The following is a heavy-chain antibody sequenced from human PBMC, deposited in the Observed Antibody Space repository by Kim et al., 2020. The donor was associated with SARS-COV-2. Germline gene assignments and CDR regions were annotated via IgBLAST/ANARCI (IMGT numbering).Heavy chain of an antibody. V-gene: IGHV3-15*01. CDR3: TTDYLGEAFDI. Sequence: TDYAAPVKGRCTISREDSKNTLYRQMNSLKTEDTAVYYCTTDYLGEAFDIWGQGTMVTVSS. J-gene: IGHJ3*02. D-gene: IGHD3-16*01. CDR2: T.